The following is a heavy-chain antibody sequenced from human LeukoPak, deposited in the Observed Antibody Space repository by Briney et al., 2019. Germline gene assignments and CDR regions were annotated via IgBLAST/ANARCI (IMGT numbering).Heavy chain of an antibody. J-gene: IGHJ3*02. D-gene: IGHD4-23*01. V-gene: IGHV4-34*01. CDR1: GGSFSGYY. Sequence: SETLSLTXAVYGGSFSGYYWSWIRQPPGKGLEWIGEINHSGSTNYNPSLKSRVTISVDTSKNQFSLKLSSVTAADTAVYYCASDYGGNSGAFDIWGQGTMVTVSS. CDR3: ASDYGGNSGAFDI. CDR2: INHSGST.